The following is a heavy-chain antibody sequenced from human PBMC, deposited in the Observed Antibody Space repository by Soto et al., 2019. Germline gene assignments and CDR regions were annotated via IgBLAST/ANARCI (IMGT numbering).Heavy chain of an antibody. J-gene: IGHJ5*02. CDR1: GCTFISYS. D-gene: IGHD2-2*01. Sequence: GSLRLSCAASGCTFISYSMICVRQAPGKGLEWVSAISGSGGSTYYADSVKGRFTTSRDNSKNTLYLQMNSLRAEDTAVYYCAKGHLPTYCSRTRSYSANWFAPGARGTVVPVSA. CDR2: ISGSGGST. CDR3: AKGHLPTYCSRTRSYSANWFAP. V-gene: IGHV3-23*01.